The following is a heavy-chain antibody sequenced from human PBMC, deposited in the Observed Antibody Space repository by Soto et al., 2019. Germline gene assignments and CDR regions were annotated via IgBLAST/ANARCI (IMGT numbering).Heavy chain of an antibody. Sequence: GSLRLSCAASGFTFSSYSMNWVRQAPGKGLEWVSYISSSSSTIYYADSVKGRFTISRDNAKNSLYLQMNSLRAEDTAVYYCARVSRWLATDYWGQGTLVTVSS. D-gene: IGHD6-19*01. J-gene: IGHJ4*02. CDR3: ARVSRWLATDY. CDR1: GFTFSSYS. CDR2: ISSSSSTI. V-gene: IGHV3-48*01.